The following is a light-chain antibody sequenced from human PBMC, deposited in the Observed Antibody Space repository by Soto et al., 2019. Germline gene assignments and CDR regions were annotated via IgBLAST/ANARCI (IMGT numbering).Light chain of an antibody. Sequence: EIVLTQSPGTLSLSPGERATLSCRASQSISSSYLAWYQQKPGQAPRLLLYGASNRATGIPDRFSGSGSGTDFTLTISRLEPEDFAVYYCQQYGSSPPWTFGQGTKVDIK. V-gene: IGKV3-20*01. CDR1: QSISSSY. CDR3: QQYGSSPPWT. CDR2: GAS. J-gene: IGKJ1*01.